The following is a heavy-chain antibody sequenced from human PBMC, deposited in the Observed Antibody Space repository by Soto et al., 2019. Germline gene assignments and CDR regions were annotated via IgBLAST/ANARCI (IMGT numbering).Heavy chain of an antibody. V-gene: IGHV1-69*13. CDR2: IIPIFGTA. Sequence: GASVQVSCKASGGPFSSYAISWVRQAPGQGLEWMGGIIPIFGTANYAQEFQGSVTITADESTSTAYMELSSLRSEDTAVYSCAREGEYVWGSYRYLYNDYWGQGTLVTVSS. CDR1: GGPFSSYA. CDR3: AREGEYVWGSYRYLYNDY. J-gene: IGHJ4*02. D-gene: IGHD3-16*02.